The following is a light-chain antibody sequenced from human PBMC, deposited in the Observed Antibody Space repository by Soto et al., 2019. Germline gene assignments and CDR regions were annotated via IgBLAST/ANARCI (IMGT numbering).Light chain of an antibody. CDR3: QKYYSHPRT. CDR2: AAS. J-gene: IGKJ1*01. CDR1: QGISSY. V-gene: IGKV1-8*01. Sequence: AIRMTQSPSSLSASTGDRVTITCRASQGISSYLAWYQQKPGKAPKLLIYAASTLQSGVPSRFSGSGSGTDFTLTISCLQSEDFATYYCQKYYSHPRTFGQGTKVDIK.